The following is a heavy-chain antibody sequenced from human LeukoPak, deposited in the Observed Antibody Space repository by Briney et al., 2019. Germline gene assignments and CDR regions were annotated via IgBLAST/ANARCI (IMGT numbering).Heavy chain of an antibody. V-gene: IGHV3-23*01. J-gene: IGHJ4*02. CDR2: ISGSGGST. D-gene: IGHD6-6*01. CDR1: GFTFSSYA. Sequence: GGSLRLSCAASGFTFSSYAMSWVRQAPGKGLEWVSAISGSGGSTYYADSVKGRFTISKDNSKNTLYLQMNSLRAEDTAVYYCATLQSIAARPGYFDYWGQGTLVTVSS. CDR3: ATLQSIAARPGYFDY.